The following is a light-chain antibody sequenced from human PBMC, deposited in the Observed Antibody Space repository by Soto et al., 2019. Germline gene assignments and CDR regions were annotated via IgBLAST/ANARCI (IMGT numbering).Light chain of an antibody. CDR2: TTS. CDR1: QGINNW. Sequence: DIQMTQSPSSVSASVGDRVTITCRASQGINNWLAWYQQKPGKAPKLLIYTTSSLQSGVPSRFSGSGSGAAFTLTISSLLHEDSATYYCQQANSFPLTFGGGTKVEIK. CDR3: QQANSFPLT. J-gene: IGKJ4*01. V-gene: IGKV1D-12*01.